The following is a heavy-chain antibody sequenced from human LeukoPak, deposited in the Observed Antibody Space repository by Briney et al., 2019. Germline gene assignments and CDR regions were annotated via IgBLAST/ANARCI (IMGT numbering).Heavy chain of an antibody. CDR2: IYPGDSDT. V-gene: IGHV5-51*01. Sequence: GESLKISCKASGYSFASHWIAWVRQMSGKGLEYMGIIYPGDSDTKYSPSFQGQVTISADKSISTAYLQWSSLQASDTAMYYCARIRDSNGYMGVYYYYMDVWGKGTTVTVSS. J-gene: IGHJ6*03. CDR1: GYSFASHW. D-gene: IGHD5-18*01. CDR3: ARIRDSNGYMGVYYYYMDV.